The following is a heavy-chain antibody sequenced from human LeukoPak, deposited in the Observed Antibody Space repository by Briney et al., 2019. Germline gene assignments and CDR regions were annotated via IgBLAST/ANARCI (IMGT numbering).Heavy chain of an antibody. CDR1: GGTFSSYA. Sequence: ASVKVSCKASGGTFSSYAIGWVRQAPGQGLEWMGGIIPIFGTANYAQKFQGRVTITADESTSTAYMELSSLRSEDTAVYYCAADYDFWSGYYYYGMDVWGQGTTVTVSS. D-gene: IGHD3-3*01. CDR2: IIPIFGTA. J-gene: IGHJ6*02. V-gene: IGHV1-69*13. CDR3: AADYDFWSGYYYYGMDV.